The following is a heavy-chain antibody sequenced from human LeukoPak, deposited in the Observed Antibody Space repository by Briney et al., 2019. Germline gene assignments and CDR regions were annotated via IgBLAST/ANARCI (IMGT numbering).Heavy chain of an antibody. CDR3: ARDLGVY. J-gene: IGHJ4*02. D-gene: IGHD7-27*01. CDR2: IYYSGST. V-gene: IGHV4-59*13. Sequence: PSETLSLTCTVSGGSISSYYCSWIRQPPGKGLEWIGYIYYSGSTNYNPSLKSRVTISVDTSKNQFPLKLSSVTAADTAVYYCARDLGVYWGQGTLVTVSS. CDR1: GGSISSYY.